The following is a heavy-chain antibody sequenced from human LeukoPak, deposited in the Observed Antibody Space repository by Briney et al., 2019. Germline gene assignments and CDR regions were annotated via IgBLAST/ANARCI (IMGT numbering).Heavy chain of an antibody. CDR2: INIDGST. Sequence: GSLLLSCASSGFTFRNYWMHWVRQAPGKGLVWVSRINIDGSTRYADSVEGRFTISRDNAKNTLYLQMNSLRAEDTAVYYCARAGGSGWFDPWGQGTLVTVSS. D-gene: IGHD3-10*01. V-gene: IGHV3-74*01. CDR3: ARAGGSGWFDP. CDR1: GFTFRNYW. J-gene: IGHJ5*02.